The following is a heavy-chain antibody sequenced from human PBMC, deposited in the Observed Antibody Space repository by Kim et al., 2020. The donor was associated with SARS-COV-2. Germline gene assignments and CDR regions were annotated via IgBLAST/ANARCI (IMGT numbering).Heavy chain of an antibody. D-gene: IGHD2-2*01. CDR3: ARDMPTIPPDY. J-gene: IGHJ4*02. V-gene: IGHV1-18*01. Sequence: ASVKVSCKASGYTFTSYGISWVRQAPGQGLEWMGWISAYNGNTNYAQNLQGRVTMTTDTSTSTAYMELRSLRYDDTAAYYCARDMPTIPPDYWGQGTLVSDSS. CDR1: GYTFTSYG. CDR2: ISAYNGNT.